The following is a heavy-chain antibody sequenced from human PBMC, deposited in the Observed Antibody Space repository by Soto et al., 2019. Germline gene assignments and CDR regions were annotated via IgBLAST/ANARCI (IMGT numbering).Heavy chain of an antibody. V-gene: IGHV4-59*01. J-gene: IGHJ5*02. D-gene: IGHD3-3*01. CDR2: IYYSGST. Sequence: SETLSLTCTVSGGSMSGYYWSWIRQPPGKGLEWIGYIYYSGSTNYNPSLKSRVTISIDTSKNQFSLKLSSVTAADTAVYYCARTYYDFWSGYWRWFDPWGQGTLVTVSS. CDR1: GGSMSGYY. CDR3: ARTYYDFWSGYWRWFDP.